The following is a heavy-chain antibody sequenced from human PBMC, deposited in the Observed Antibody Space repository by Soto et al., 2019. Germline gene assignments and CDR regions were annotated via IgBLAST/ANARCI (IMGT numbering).Heavy chain of an antibody. D-gene: IGHD3-22*01. CDR1: GFSLSNYW. CDR3: ARGPEGDRSGNYGLSV. CDR2: IKNDGSGT. J-gene: IGHJ6*02. Sequence: GGSLRLSCSGSGFSLSNYWIHWVRHLPGKGLVWVSRIKNDGSGTSYADSVIGRFTISRDNAKNTLYPQMNSLRVDDTAVYYCARGPEGDRSGNYGLSVWGQGTTVTVSS. V-gene: IGHV3-74*01.